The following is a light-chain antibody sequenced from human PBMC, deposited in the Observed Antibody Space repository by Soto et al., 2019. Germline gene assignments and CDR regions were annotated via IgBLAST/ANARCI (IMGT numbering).Light chain of an antibody. Sequence: DIQMTQSPSSLSASVGDRVTITCRAGQDINIYLAWYQQKPGKVPKLLISAASTLQSGVPSRFSGSGSGTDFTLTISSLQPEDVATDYCQQYDGAPLTFGGGTKVEIK. CDR2: AAS. CDR3: QQYDGAPLT. CDR1: QDINIY. V-gene: IGKV1-27*01. J-gene: IGKJ4*01.